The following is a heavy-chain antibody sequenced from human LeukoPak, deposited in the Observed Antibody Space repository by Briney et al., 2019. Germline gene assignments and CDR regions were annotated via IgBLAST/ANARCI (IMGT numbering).Heavy chain of an antibody. CDR3: AKDKGYSSSRYYFDY. V-gene: IGHV3-9*03. Sequence: GGSLRLSCAASGFSFDDYAMHWVRQAPGKGLEWVSGISWNSGSIGYADSVKGRFTISRDNAKNSLYLQMNSLRAEDMALYYCAKDKGYSSSRYYFDYLGQGTLVTVSS. CDR2: ISWNSGSI. D-gene: IGHD6-13*01. CDR1: GFSFDDYA. J-gene: IGHJ4*02.